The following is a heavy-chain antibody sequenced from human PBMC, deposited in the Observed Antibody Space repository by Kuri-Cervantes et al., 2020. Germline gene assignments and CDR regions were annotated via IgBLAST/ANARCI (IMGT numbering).Heavy chain of an antibody. J-gene: IGHJ2*01. D-gene: IGHD3-3*01. CDR2: ISYDGSNK. V-gene: IGHV3-30*18. CDR3: AKEGGNFDLWSGYLKLGVYWYFDL. CDR1: GLTFSSYI. Sequence: GESLKTSCAASGLTFSSYILYWVRQAAGKGLENVAVISYDGSNKYYADFVKGRFTISRDNSKNTVYLQMNSLRAEDTAVYYCAKEGGNFDLWSGYLKLGVYWYFDLWGRGTLVTVSS.